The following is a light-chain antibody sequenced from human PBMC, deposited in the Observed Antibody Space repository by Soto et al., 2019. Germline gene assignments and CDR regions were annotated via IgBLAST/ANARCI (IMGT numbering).Light chain of an antibody. CDR3: SSYTSSSTYL. CDR1: SSDVGGYNY. Sequence: QSALTQPASVSGSPGQSITISCTGTSSDVGGYNYVSWCQQHPGKAPKLMIYEVSNRPSGVSNRFSGSKSGNTASLTISGLQAEDVADYYCSSYTSSSTYLLGTGPKVTV. V-gene: IGLV2-14*01. CDR2: EVS. J-gene: IGLJ1*01.